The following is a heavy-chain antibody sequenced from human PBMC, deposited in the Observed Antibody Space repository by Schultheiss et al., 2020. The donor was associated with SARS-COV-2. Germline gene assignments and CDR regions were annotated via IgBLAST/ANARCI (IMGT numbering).Heavy chain of an antibody. CDR1: GGSLSGYY. CDR2: INHSGST. Sequence: SETLSLTCVVYGGSLSGYYWSWIRQPPGKGLEWIGEINHSGSTNYNPSLKSRVTISVDTSKNQFSLKLSSVTAADTAVYYCARSSIAARYYFDYWGQGTLVTVSS. V-gene: IGHV4-34*01. CDR3: ARSSIAARYYFDY. D-gene: IGHD6-6*01. J-gene: IGHJ4*02.